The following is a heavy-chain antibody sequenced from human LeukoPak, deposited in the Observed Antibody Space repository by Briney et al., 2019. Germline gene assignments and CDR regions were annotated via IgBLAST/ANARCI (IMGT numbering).Heavy chain of an antibody. J-gene: IGHJ6*02. D-gene: IGHD4-11*01. CDR1: GFTFSSYW. Sequence: GGSLRLSCAASGFTFSSYWMSWVRQAPGKGLEWVANIKQDGSEKYYVDSVKGRFTISRDNAKNSLYLQMNSLRAEDTAVYYCAKSHLTTRVGYYYYGMDVWGQGTTVTVSS. CDR2: IKQDGSEK. CDR3: AKSHLTTRVGYYYYGMDV. V-gene: IGHV3-7*01.